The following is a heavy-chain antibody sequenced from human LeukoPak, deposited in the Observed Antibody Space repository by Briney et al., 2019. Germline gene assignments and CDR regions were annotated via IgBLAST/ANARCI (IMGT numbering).Heavy chain of an antibody. CDR2: ISYDGSNK. D-gene: IGHD3-22*01. CDR3: ARDVYYYDSSGSVLDAFDI. V-gene: IGHV3-30-3*01. CDR1: GFTFSSYA. J-gene: IGHJ3*02. Sequence: PGGSLRLSCAASGFTFSSYAMHWVRQAPGKGLEWVAVISYDGSNKYYADSVKGRFTISRDNSKNTLYLQMNSLRAEDTAVYYCARDVYYYDSSGSVLDAFDIWGQGTMVTVSS.